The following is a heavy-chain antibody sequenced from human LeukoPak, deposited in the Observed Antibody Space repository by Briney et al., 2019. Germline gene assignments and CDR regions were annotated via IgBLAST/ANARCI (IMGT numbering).Heavy chain of an antibody. CDR3: ARDPGVGPLND. V-gene: IGHV1-18*01. CDR2: MSVYSGNA. Sequence: ASVKVCCKASGYTFTSYGISWVRLAPGQGLEWMGWMSVYSGNAKYTPRLHGRVTVTADTSTNTAYMELRSLRSDDTGVYFCARDPGVGPLNDWGQGTLVIASS. J-gene: IGHJ4*02. CDR1: GYTFTSYG.